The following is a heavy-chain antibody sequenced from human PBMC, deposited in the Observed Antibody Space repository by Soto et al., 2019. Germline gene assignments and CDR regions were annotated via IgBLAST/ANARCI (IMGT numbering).Heavy chain of an antibody. CDR1: GFTFSSYR. Sequence: VQLVESGGGLVQPGGSLRLSCAASGFTFSSYRMHWVRQAPGQGLVWLSRIYAGGTATNYADSVKGRFTISRDNTKNTMNLQMDSLRAEDTAIYYCARDPGYDGDYWRFDYWGQGVLVAVSS. D-gene: IGHD5-12*01. V-gene: IGHV3-74*01. CDR2: IYAGGTAT. J-gene: IGHJ4*02. CDR3: ARDPGYDGDYWRFDY.